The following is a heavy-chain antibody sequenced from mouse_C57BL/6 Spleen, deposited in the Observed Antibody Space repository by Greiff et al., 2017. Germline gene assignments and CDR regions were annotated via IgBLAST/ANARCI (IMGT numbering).Heavy chain of an antibody. CDR1: GYTFTDYY. V-gene: IGHV1-26*01. CDR3: ARRFAY. Sequence: EVQLQQSGPELVKPGASVKISCKASGYTFTDYYMNWVKQSHGKSLEWIGDINPNNGGTSYNQKFKGKPTLTVDKSSSTAYMELRSLTSEDSAVYYCARRFAYWGQGTLVTVSA. J-gene: IGHJ3*01. CDR2: INPNNGGT.